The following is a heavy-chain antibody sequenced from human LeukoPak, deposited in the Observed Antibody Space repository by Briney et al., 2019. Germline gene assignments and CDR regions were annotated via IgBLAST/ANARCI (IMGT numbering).Heavy chain of an antibody. CDR2: ISAYNGNT. J-gene: IGHJ4*02. CDR1: GYTFTSYG. Sequence: ASVKLSCKASGYTFTSYGISWVRQAPGQGLEWMGWISAYNGNTNYAQKLQGRVTMTTDTSTSTAYMELRSLRSDDTAVYYCARAPSYARYYDFWSGYYHCDYWGQGTLVTVSS. CDR3: ARAPSYARYYDFWSGYYHCDY. D-gene: IGHD3-3*01. V-gene: IGHV1-18*01.